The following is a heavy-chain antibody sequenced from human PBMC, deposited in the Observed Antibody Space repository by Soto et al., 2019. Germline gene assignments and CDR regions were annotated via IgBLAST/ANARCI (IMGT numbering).Heavy chain of an antibody. CDR3: ARDLGGAAPVDY. V-gene: IGHV1-69*01. J-gene: IGHJ4*02. Sequence: QVQLAQSGAEVRKPGSSVRVSCKASGDTFIISAITWVRQAPGQGLEWVGGLAPFTGKSKNGPNFEGRVTFTADESTRTAYIDLSHLTSDDTAVYYCARDLGGAAPVDYWGRGTLVTVSS. CDR1: GDTFIISA. CDR2: LAPFTGKS. D-gene: IGHD6-6*01.